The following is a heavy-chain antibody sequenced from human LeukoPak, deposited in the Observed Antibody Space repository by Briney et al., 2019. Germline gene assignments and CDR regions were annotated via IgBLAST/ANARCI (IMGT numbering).Heavy chain of an antibody. Sequence: GGSLRLSCAASGFTFSSYAMSWVRQAPGKGLEWVSAISLSGSTTYYADSVKGRFTVSRDNPKNTLYLQMSSLRAEDTAVYYCARDQYDTWSRRGNFDSWGQGTLVIVSS. V-gene: IGHV3-23*01. CDR1: GFTFSSYA. CDR3: ARDQYDTWSRRGNFDS. CDR2: ISLSGSTT. D-gene: IGHD3-3*01. J-gene: IGHJ4*02.